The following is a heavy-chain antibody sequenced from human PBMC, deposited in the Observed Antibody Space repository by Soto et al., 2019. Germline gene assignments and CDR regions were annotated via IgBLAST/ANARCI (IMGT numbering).Heavy chain of an antibody. J-gene: IGHJ6*02. CDR3: AKDPTGITYYSYGLDV. V-gene: IGHV3-23*01. D-gene: IGHD1-7*01. CDR2: ISGSGGDT. Sequence: GSLRLSCTASGFTFSNYVMSWVRQAPGKGLEWVSAISGSGGDTYYADSVKGRFTISGDNSKNTLYLQMNSLRAEDTAIYYCAKDPTGITYYSYGLDVWGPGNTVTVSS. CDR1: GFTFSNYV.